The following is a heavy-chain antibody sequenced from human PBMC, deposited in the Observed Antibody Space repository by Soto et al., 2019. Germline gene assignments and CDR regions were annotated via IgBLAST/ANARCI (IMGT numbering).Heavy chain of an antibody. CDR1: GGSFSGYY. CDR2: INHSGRT. V-gene: IGHV4-34*01. J-gene: IGHJ5*02. D-gene: IGHD3-22*01. Sequence: PPETLSLTCAVYGGSFSGYYWSWIRQPPGKGLEGIGEINHSGRTNYNPSLKSRATISVDTSKNQFSLKLSSVTAADTAVYYCSRGIRITMIVVVITNWFDPWGQGTLVTASS. CDR3: SRGIRITMIVVVITNWFDP.